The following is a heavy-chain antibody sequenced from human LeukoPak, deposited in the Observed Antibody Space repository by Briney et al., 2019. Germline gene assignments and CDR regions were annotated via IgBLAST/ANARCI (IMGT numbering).Heavy chain of an antibody. CDR2: IIDESRQ. J-gene: IGHJ3*02. D-gene: IGHD3-9*01. Sequence: GGSLRLSCAASGFTFSSFGMHWVRQAPGKGLEWVALIIDESRQFYTPSVKGRFTISRDNSKNTPYLEMNSLRVEDTAVYYCVRDDATDDNGFDIWGQGTMVTVSS. CDR3: VRDDATDDNGFDI. CDR1: GFTFSSFG. V-gene: IGHV3-30*12.